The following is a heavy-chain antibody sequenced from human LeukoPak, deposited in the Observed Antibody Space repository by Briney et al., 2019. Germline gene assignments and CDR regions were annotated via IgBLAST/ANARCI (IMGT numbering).Heavy chain of an antibody. D-gene: IGHD2-15*01. CDR2: IYGSGNT. Sequence: PSETLSLTCTVSGGSISGWYWSWIRQPPGKGLEWIGYIYGSGNTNYNPSLKSRVTISVDTSKNQFSLKLSSVTAADTAVYYCASAGSGGTYYYYGMDVWGQGTTVTVSS. CDR1: GGSISGWY. CDR3: ASAGSGGTYYYYGMDV. J-gene: IGHJ6*02. V-gene: IGHV4-59*08.